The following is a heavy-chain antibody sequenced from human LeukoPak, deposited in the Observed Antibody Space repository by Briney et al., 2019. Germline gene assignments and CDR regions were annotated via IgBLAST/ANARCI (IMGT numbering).Heavy chain of an antibody. CDR1: GFTFGDYA. Sequence: GGSLRLSCTASGFTFGDYAMSWVRQAPGKGLEGVGFIRSKAYGGTTEYAASVKGRFTISRDDSKSIAYLQMNSLKTEDTAVYYCTRRDPYYYYYYMDVWGKGTTVTISS. CDR2: IRSKAYGGTT. CDR3: TRRDPYYYYYYMDV. V-gene: IGHV3-49*04. J-gene: IGHJ6*03.